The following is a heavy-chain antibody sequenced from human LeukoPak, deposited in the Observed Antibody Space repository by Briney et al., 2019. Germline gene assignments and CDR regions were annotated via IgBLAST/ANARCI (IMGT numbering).Heavy chain of an antibody. CDR2: ISGSGGST. Sequence: PGGSLRLSCAASVFTFSSSAMSWVRQAPGKGLEWVSAISGSGGSTYYADSVKGRFTISRDNSKNTLYLQMNSLRAEDTALYYCAKDGGIEARLTDYWGQGTLVTFSS. CDR3: AKDGGIEARLTDY. D-gene: IGHD6-6*01. CDR1: VFTFSSSA. V-gene: IGHV3-23*01. J-gene: IGHJ4*02.